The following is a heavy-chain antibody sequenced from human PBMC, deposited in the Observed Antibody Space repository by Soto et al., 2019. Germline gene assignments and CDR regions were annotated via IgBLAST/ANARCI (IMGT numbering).Heavy chain of an antibody. V-gene: IGHV4-4*02. CDR3: ARVPGVVVSADDAFDI. CDR1: GGSVSSSNW. D-gene: IGHD2-21*02. CDR2: IYHSGSA. J-gene: IGHJ3*02. Sequence: HVQLQESGPGLVKPSGTLSLTCAVSGGSVSSSNWWSWVRQSPGKGLEWMGEIYHSGSAHYNPSLMSRAALPLDKSRNQFALRLTSVTAADTAVYYCARVPGVVVSADDAFDIWGPGTRVIVSS.